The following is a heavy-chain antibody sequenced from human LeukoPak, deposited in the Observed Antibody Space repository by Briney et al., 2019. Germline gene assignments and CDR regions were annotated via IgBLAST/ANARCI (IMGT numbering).Heavy chain of an antibody. J-gene: IGHJ4*02. D-gene: IGHD1-26*01. CDR1: GFTVSSNY. CDR2: IYSGGNT. V-gene: IGHV3-53*01. CDR3: AREPKGRGSYYYPFDY. Sequence: GGSLRLSCAASGFTVSSNYMTWVRQAPGKGLDWVSLIYSGGNTYYADSVKGRFTISRDNSKNTLYLQMNSLRAEDTAVYYCAREPKGRGSYYYPFDYWGQGTLVTVSS.